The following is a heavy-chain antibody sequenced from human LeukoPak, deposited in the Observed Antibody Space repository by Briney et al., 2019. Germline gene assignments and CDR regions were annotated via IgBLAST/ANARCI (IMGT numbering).Heavy chain of an antibody. Sequence: GESLKISCKGSGYSFTSYWIGWVRQMPGKGLEWMGIIYPGDSDTRYSPSFQGQVTISADKSISTAYLQWSSLKASDTATYYCASSGVGGATPRYDAFDIWGQGTMVTVSS. CDR1: GYSFTSYW. D-gene: IGHD1-26*01. V-gene: IGHV5-51*01. CDR2: IYPGDSDT. CDR3: ASSGVGGATPRYDAFDI. J-gene: IGHJ3*02.